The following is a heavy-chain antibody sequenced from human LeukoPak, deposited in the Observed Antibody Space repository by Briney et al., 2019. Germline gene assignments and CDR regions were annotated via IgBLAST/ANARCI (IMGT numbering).Heavy chain of an antibody. J-gene: IGHJ6*02. CDR1: GGTFSSYA. Sequence: SVTLSCKASGGTFSSYAISWVRQAPGQGLEWMGRIIPILGIANYAQKFQGRVPIIADQSTSTAYMELSSLRSENTAVYYCARRIAAAGTSGYYYYSMDVWGQGPTVT. D-gene: IGHD6-13*01. CDR3: ARRIAAAGTSGYYYYSMDV. V-gene: IGHV1-69*04. CDR2: IIPILGIA.